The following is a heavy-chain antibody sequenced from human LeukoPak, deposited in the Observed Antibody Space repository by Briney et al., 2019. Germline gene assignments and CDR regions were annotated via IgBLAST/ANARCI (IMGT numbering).Heavy chain of an antibody. CDR3: ARGTGEGYTYGRYYFDY. V-gene: IGHV1-2*02. CDR2: INPNSGGT. D-gene: IGHD5-18*01. CDR1: RYTFTGYY. Sequence: GASVKVSCKASRYTFTGYYTHWVRQAPGQGFEWMGWINPNSGGTDYAQKFQGRVTMTRDTSISTAYMELSRLRSDDTAVYYCARGTGEGYTYGRYYFDYWGQGTLVTVSS. J-gene: IGHJ4*02.